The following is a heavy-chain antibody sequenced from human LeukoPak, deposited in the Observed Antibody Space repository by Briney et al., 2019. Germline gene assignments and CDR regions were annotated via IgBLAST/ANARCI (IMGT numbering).Heavy chain of an antibody. D-gene: IGHD2-21*01. Sequence: PGGSLRLSCAASGFTFSSYAMSWVRQAPGKGLEWVSATSGSGGSTYYADSVKGRFTISRDNSKNTLYLQMNSLRAEDTAVYYCAKDRRGDPNYFDYWGQGTLVTVSS. CDR1: GFTFSSYA. CDR3: AKDRRGDPNYFDY. J-gene: IGHJ4*02. CDR2: TSGSGGST. V-gene: IGHV3-23*01.